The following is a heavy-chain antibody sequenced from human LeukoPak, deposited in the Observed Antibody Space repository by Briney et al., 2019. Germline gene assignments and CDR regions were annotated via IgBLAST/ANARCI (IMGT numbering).Heavy chain of an antibody. D-gene: IGHD1-26*01. V-gene: IGHV1-2*02. CDR2: INPNSGGT. J-gene: IGHJ4*02. Sequence: ASVKVSCKASGYTFTGYYMHWVRQAPGQGLEWMGWINPNSGGTNYAQKFQGRVTMTRDTSISTAYMDLSRLRSDDTAVYYCATGLIVGATSTARDYWGQGTLVTVSS. CDR3: ATGLIVGATSTARDY. CDR1: GYTFTGYY.